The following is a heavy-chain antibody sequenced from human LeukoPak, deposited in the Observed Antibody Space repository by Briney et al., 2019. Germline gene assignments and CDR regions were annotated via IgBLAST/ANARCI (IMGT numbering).Heavy chain of an antibody. V-gene: IGHV1-46*01. J-gene: IGHJ3*02. CDR1: GYTFTTYY. Sequence: GASVTVSCKASGYTFTTYYMHWVRQAPGQGLEWMGIIDPSGGSTSYAQKFQGRVTMTRDTSTSTVYKELSSLRSDDTAVYYCARLSQQTFDIWGQGTLVTVSS. CDR3: ARLSQQTFDI. CDR2: IDPSGGST.